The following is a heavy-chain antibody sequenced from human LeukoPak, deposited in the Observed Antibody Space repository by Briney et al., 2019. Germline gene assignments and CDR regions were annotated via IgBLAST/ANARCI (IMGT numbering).Heavy chain of an antibody. V-gene: IGHV3-64*01. CDR2: ISGNGGRT. D-gene: IGHD2-21*02. CDR1: GFAFSSSA. Sequence: PGGSLRLSCAASGFAFSSSAMHWVRQAPGKGLEYVSAISGNGGRTYYANSVKGRFTISRDNSKNTVFLQMGSLRTEDMAVCYCARGEPDCAGDCPYWYLDLWGRGTLVTVSS. CDR3: ARGEPDCAGDCPYWYLDL. J-gene: IGHJ2*01.